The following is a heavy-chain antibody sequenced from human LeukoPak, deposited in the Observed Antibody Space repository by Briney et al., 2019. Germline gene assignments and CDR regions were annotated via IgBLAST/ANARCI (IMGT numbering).Heavy chain of an antibody. V-gene: IGHV1-8*01. J-gene: IGHJ5*02. D-gene: IGHD3-10*01. CDR2: MNPNSGNT. Sequence: ASLKVSCKASGYTFTSYDINWVRQATGQGLEWMGWMNPNSGNTDYAQKIKGRVTMTRNTSISTAYMELSSLRSEDAAVYYCARRRVYGWGSRNWFDPWGQGTLVTVSS. CDR1: GYTFTSYD. CDR3: ARRRVYGWGSRNWFDP.